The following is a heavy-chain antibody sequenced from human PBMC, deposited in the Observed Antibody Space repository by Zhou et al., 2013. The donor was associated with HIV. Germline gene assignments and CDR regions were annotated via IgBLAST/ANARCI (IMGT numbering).Heavy chain of an antibody. V-gene: IGHV1-69*05. D-gene: IGHD6-6*01. CDR3: ARGYYSSSSGRHYYYYMDV. CDR1: GGTFSSYA. CDR2: IIPIFGTA. J-gene: IGHJ6*03. Sequence: QVQLVQSGAEVKKPGSSVKVSCKASGGTFSSYAISWVRQAPGQGLEWMGGIIPIFGTANYAQKFQGRVTITTDESTSTAYMELSSLRSEDTAVYYCARGYYSSSSGRHYYYYMDVWGKGTTVTVSS.